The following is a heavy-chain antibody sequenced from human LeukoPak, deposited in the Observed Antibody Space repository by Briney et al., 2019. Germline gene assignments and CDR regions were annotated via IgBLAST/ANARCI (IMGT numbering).Heavy chain of an antibody. CDR3: VRAYHPGGWFDP. J-gene: IGHJ5*02. CDR2: INSDESTT. CDR1: GFAFSNYW. Sequence: GGSLRLSCAASGFAFSNYWMHWVRQTPGKGLVWVSRINSDESTTNYADSVKGRFTISRDNAKDSLYLQMNSLTAEDRAMYYCVRAYHPGGWFDPWGQGTLVTVSS. V-gene: IGHV3-74*01. D-gene: IGHD2-21*01.